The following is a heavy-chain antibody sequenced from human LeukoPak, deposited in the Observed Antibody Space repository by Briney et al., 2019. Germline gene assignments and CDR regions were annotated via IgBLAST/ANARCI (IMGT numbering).Heavy chain of an antibody. CDR3: VMGFRTAD. D-gene: IGHD1-1*01. Sequence: GGSLRLSCAASGFTFSSFGMHWVRQAPGKGLEWVAVIWYDGNRKYYEDSVKGRFTISRDNSKNTLYLQMNSLRAEDTAVYYCVMGFRTADWGQGTLVTVSS. V-gene: IGHV3-33*01. CDR2: IWYDGNRK. J-gene: IGHJ4*02. CDR1: GFTFSSFG.